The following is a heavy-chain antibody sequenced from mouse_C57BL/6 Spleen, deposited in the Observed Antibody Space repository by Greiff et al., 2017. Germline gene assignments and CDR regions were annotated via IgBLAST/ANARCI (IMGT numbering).Heavy chain of an antibody. D-gene: IGHD1-1*01. CDR2: IYPGGGYT. V-gene: IGHV1-63*01. CDR3: GRGGYGGSYGDFGG. CDR1: GYTFTNYW. Sequence: QVQLQQSGAELVRPGTSVKMSCKASGYTFTNYWIGWAKQRPGHGLEWIGEIYPGGGYTNYNEKFKGEATLTADKSSSTAYMQFSSLTSEDSAIYYCGRGGYGGSYGDFGGWGTGTTVTVAT. J-gene: IGHJ1*03.